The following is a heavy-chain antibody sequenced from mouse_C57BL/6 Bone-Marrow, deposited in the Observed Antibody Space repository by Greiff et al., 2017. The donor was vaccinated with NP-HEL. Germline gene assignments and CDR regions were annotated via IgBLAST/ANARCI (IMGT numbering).Heavy chain of an antibody. D-gene: IGHD2-4*01. V-gene: IGHV1-50*01. CDR3: ARDSDYDWFAY. CDR1: GYTFTSYW. Sequence: QVQLQQPGAELVKPGASVKLSCKASGYTFTSYWMQWVQHRPGQGLALIGDLDPSDSYTNYNQKFKGKATLTVDTSSSTAYMQLSSLTSEDSAVYDGARDSDYDWFAYWGQGTLVTVSA. J-gene: IGHJ3*01. CDR2: LDPSDSYT.